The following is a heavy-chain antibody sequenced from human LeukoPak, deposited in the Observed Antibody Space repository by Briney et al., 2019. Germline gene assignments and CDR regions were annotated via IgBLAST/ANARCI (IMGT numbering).Heavy chain of an antibody. Sequence: SETLSLTCTVSGGSISSYYWSWIRQPPGKGLEWIGYIYYSGSTNYNPSLKSRVTISVDTSKNQFSLKLSSVTAADTAVYYCARRPPLYGRYGMDVWGQGTTVTVSS. CDR1: GGSISSYY. V-gene: IGHV4-59*01. D-gene: IGHD3-10*01. CDR2: IYYSGST. J-gene: IGHJ6*02. CDR3: ARRPPLYGRYGMDV.